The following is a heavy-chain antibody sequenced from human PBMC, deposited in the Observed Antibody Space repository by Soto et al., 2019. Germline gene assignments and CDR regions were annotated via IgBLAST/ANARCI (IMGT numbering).Heavy chain of an antibody. CDR1: GGSISSGDYY. J-gene: IGHJ3*02. CDR3: ARAHYYGSGSRYAFDI. D-gene: IGHD3-10*01. CDR2: IYYSGST. V-gene: IGHV4-30-4*01. Sequence: SETLSLTCTVSGGSISSGDYYWSWIRQPPGKGLEWIGYIYYSGSTYYNPSLKSRVTISVDTSKNQFSLKLSSVTAADTAVYYCARAHYYGSGSRYAFDIWGQGTMVT.